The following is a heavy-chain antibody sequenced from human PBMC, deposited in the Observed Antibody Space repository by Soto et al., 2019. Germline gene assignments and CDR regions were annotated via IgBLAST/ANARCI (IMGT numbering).Heavy chain of an antibody. CDR2: INAGNGNT. CDR3: AGDLADVPGIAVSFDY. CDR1: GYTFTSYA. V-gene: IGHV1-3*01. Sequence: SVKVSCKASGYTFTSYAMHWVRQAPGQRLEWMGWINAGNGNTKYSQKFQGRVTITRDTSASTAYMELSSLRSEDTAVYYCAGDLADVPGIAVSFDYWGQGTLVTVSS. J-gene: IGHJ4*02. D-gene: IGHD6-19*01.